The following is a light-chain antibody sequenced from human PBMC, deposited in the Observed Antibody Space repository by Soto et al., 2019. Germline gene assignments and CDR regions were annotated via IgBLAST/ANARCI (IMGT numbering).Light chain of an antibody. V-gene: IGLV2-14*01. CDR1: ISAVGGYNY. CDR2: EVS. J-gene: IGLJ2*01. Sequence: SALTQPASVSVSPVQPITISFTGTISAVGGYNYVSWYQQHPGKAPKLMIYEVSNRPSGVSNRFSGSKSGNTASLTISGLQAEDEADYYCSSYTSSSTVVFGGGTQLTVL. CDR3: SSYTSSSTVV.